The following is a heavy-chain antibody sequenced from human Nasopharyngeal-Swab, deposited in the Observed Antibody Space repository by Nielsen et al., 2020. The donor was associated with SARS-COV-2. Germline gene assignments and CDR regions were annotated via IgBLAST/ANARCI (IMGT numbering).Heavy chain of an antibody. J-gene: IGHJ6*02. V-gene: IGHV3-74*01. D-gene: IGHD5-18*01. CDR2: IDVDGSTT. CDR3: TRGGYTHSMDV. Sequence: GGSLRLSCAASGFTFSSNWMHWVRQAPGKGLVWVSHIDVDGSTTNYADSVQGRFTISRDNAKNTLSLQMNSLRDEDSAMYYCTRGGYTHSMDVWGQGTTVTVSS. CDR1: GFTFSSNW.